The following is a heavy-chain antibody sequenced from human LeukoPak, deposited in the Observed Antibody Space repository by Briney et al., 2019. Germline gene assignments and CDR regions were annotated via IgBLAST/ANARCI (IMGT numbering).Heavy chain of an antibody. V-gene: IGHV3-9*01. Sequence: PGRSLRLSCAASGFTFDDYAMHWVRQAPGKGLEWVSGISWNSGSIGYADSVKGRFTISRDNAKNSLYLQMNSLRAEDTAVYYCARVMSNYDSGSDYWGQGTLVTVSS. J-gene: IGHJ4*02. CDR3: ARVMSNYDSGSDY. D-gene: IGHD3-22*01. CDR1: GFTFDDYA. CDR2: ISWNSGSI.